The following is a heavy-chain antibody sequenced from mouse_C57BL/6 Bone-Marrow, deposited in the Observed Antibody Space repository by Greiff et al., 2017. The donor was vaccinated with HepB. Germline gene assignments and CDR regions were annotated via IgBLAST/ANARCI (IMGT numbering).Heavy chain of an antibody. Sequence: QVQLQQSGAELAKPGASVKMSCKASGYTFTSYWITWVKQRPGQGLEWIGDIYPGSGSTNYNEKFKSKATLTVDTSSSTAYMQLSSLTSEDSAVYYCADGNEGFDYWGQGTTLTVSS. CDR2: IYPGSGST. J-gene: IGHJ2*01. CDR3: ADGNEGFDY. D-gene: IGHD2-1*01. CDR1: GYTFTSYW. V-gene: IGHV1-55*01.